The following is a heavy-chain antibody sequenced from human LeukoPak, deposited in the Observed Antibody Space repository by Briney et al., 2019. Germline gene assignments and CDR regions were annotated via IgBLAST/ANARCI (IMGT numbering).Heavy chain of an antibody. Sequence: PGGSLRLSCAASGFTFSTYWMHWVRQAPGKGLVWVARIKSDAVTTHYADSVKGRFTISRDNAKNTLYLQMNSLRVEDTAVYYCARDNGRAAAVDYWGQGTLVTVSS. CDR1: GFTFSTYW. CDR2: IKSDAVTT. V-gene: IGHV3-74*01. J-gene: IGHJ4*02. CDR3: ARDNGRAAAVDY. D-gene: IGHD6-13*01.